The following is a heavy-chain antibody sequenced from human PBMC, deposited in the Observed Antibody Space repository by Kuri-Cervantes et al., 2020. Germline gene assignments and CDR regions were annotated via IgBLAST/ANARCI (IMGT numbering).Heavy chain of an antibody. V-gene: IGHV1-18*01. J-gene: IGHJ6*02. D-gene: IGHD3-10*01. Sequence: ASVKVSCRASGYTFTSHGISWVRQAPGQGLEWMGWISAYNGNTNYAQKLQGRVTMTTDTSTSTAYMELRSLRSDDTAVYYCARDWNQLWFGELLTTSYYYYGMDVWGQGTTVTVSS. CDR2: ISAYNGNT. CDR1: GYTFTSHG. CDR3: ARDWNQLWFGELLTTSYYYYGMDV.